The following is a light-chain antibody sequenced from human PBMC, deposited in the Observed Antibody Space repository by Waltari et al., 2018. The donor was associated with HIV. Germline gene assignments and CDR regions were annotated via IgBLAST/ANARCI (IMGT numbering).Light chain of an antibody. Sequence: QSALTQPPSASGSPGQSVTISCTGTSSDVEGYNSVSCDQQLPGKAPNLWIFEVNKRPAGGPDRFAGSQSGNTDSLTVSGLQPEDEADYYCSSHAGSNLFVVFGGGTKLTVL. CDR3: SSHAGSNLFVV. V-gene: IGLV2-8*01. J-gene: IGLJ2*01. CDR1: SSDVEGYNS. CDR2: EVN.